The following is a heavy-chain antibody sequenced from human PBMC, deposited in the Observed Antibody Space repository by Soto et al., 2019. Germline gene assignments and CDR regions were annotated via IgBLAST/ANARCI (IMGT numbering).Heavy chain of an antibody. CDR3: ATGLSGSGSEI. CDR1: GGTFSSYV. Sequence: QVQLVQSGAEVKKSGSSVKVSCKAFGGTFSSYVISWVRQAPGQGLEWMGGIIPVFRTAKYAQRFQGRVSITLDESTTTTYMDLSSLRSEDAAVYFCATGLSGSGSEIWGQGTMVTVSS. J-gene: IGHJ3*02. D-gene: IGHD3-10*01. CDR2: IIPVFRTA. V-gene: IGHV1-69*01.